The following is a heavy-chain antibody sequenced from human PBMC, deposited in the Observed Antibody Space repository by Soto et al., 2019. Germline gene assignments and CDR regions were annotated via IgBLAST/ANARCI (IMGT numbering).Heavy chain of an antibody. Sequence: SETLSLTCAVSGGSISSSNWWSWVRQPPGKGLEWIGEIYHSGSTNYNPSLKSRVTISVDKSKNQFSLKLSSVTAADTAVYYCARQGNEYYYDSSGFDYWGQGNLVTVSS. CDR2: IYHSGST. CDR1: GGSISSSNW. J-gene: IGHJ4*02. V-gene: IGHV4-4*02. D-gene: IGHD3-22*01. CDR3: ARQGNEYYYDSSGFDY.